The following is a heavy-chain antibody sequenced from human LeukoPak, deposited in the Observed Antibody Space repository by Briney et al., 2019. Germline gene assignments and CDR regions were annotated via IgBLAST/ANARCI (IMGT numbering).Heavy chain of an antibody. V-gene: IGHV1-18*01. D-gene: IGHD5-12*01. CDR1: GYTFTSYG. J-gene: IGHJ6*03. Sequence: GASVKVSCKASGYTFTSYGISWVRQAPGQGLEWMGWISAYNGNTNYAQKLQGRVTMTTDTSTSTAYMELRSLRSDDTAVYYCARVVGANKRGYSGPAGYYYYMDVWGKGTTVTVSS. CDR3: ARVVGANKRGYSGPAGYYYYMDV. CDR2: ISAYNGNT.